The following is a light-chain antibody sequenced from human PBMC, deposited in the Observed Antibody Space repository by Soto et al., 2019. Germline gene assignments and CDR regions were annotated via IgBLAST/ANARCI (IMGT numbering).Light chain of an antibody. Sequence: DIQMTQSPSTLSASVGDRVTITCRASQSLNSRLAWYQQRPGKAPKLLIYMASSLESGVPSRFSGSRSGTEFTLTISSLQPDDFATYYSQQYNTDSRMWTFGQGTKVDIK. CDR1: QSLNSR. CDR3: QQYNTDSRMWT. V-gene: IGKV1-5*03. J-gene: IGKJ1*01. CDR2: MAS.